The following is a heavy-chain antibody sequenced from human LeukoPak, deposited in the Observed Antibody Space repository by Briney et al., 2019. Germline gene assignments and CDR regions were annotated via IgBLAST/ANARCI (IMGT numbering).Heavy chain of an antibody. J-gene: IGHJ6*03. V-gene: IGHV3-30*03. Sequence: SGGSLRLSCAASGFTFLSYGMHWVRQAPGKGLEWVAVISYDGSNKYYADSVKGRFTISRDNAKNSLYLQMNSLRAEDTAVYYCARGLLDQYYSYSYYMDVWGKGTTVTVSS. CDR3: ARGLLDQYYSYSYYMDV. CDR2: ISYDGSNK. D-gene: IGHD1/OR15-1a*01. CDR1: GFTFLSYG.